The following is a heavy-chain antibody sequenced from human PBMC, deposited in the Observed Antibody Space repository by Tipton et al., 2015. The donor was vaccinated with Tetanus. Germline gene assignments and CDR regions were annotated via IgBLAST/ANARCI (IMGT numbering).Heavy chain of an antibody. Sequence: QSGPEVKNPGAAVKVSCKASGYTFTDYYMHWVRQAPGQGLEWMGWINPNSGATNYAQKFQGRVTMTRGTSISTAYMELSSLRSDDTAVYYCARSYYDSSGYLGYWGQGTQVTVSS. V-gene: IGHV1-2*02. CDR1: GYTFTDYY. J-gene: IGHJ4*02. D-gene: IGHD3-22*01. CDR2: INPNSGAT. CDR3: ARSYYDSSGYLGY.